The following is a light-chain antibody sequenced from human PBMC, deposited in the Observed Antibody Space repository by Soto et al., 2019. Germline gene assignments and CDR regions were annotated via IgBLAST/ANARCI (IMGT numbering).Light chain of an antibody. Sequence: VLSHSASLCAYPGQSITIACTGTSSHIGAYDYVSWFQQHPGKAPKLMISEVNNRPSGVSNRFSGSKYGNTAYLTISGLQVEAEAEYFCFSFTTNITHVFGTGTKVTV. J-gene: IGLJ1*01. CDR1: SSHIGAYDY. CDR2: EVN. V-gene: IGLV2-14*01. CDR3: FSFTTNITHV.